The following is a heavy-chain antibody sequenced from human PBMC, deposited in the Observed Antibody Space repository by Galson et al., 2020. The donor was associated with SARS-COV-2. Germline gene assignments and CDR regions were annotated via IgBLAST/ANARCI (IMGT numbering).Heavy chain of an antibody. D-gene: IGHD2-2*01. J-gene: IGHJ6*02. Sequence: GGSLRLSCAASGFTFSSYAMSWVRQAPGKGLEWVSAISGSGGSTYYADSVKGRFTISRDNSKNTLYLQMNSLRAEDTAVYYCAKEDIVVVPADMRVQYYYYGMDVWGQGTTVTVSS. CDR1: GFTFSSYA. V-gene: IGHV3-23*01. CDR2: ISGSGGST. CDR3: AKEDIVVVPADMRVQYYYYGMDV.